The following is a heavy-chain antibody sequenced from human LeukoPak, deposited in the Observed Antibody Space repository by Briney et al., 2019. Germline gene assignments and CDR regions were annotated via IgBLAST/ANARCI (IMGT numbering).Heavy chain of an antibody. D-gene: IGHD6-19*01. Sequence: GGSLRLSCEASGFTFSSYWMHWVRQIPGKGLMWVSRIESNGLTLYADSVRDRFTISRDNSKNTLYLQMNSLRAEDTAVYYCAKEGGQWLVLPKNYFDYWGQGTLVTVSS. CDR3: AKEGGQWLVLPKNYFDY. CDR2: IESNGLT. V-gene: IGHV3-74*01. J-gene: IGHJ4*02. CDR1: GFTFSSYW.